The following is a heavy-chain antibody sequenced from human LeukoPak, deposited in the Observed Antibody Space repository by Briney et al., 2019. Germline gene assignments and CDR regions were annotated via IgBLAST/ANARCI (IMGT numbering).Heavy chain of an antibody. CDR2: ISAYNGNT. V-gene: IGHV1-18*01. CDR3: ARHQPQDY. Sequence: ASVNASCKASGYTITSYGIIWVRQAPGQELEGMGWISAYNGNTNYAQKLQGRVTMNTDTSTSTAYMELRSLRSDDTDVYYCARHQPQDYWGQGTLVTVSS. J-gene: IGHJ4*02. CDR1: GYTITSYG. D-gene: IGHD2-2*01.